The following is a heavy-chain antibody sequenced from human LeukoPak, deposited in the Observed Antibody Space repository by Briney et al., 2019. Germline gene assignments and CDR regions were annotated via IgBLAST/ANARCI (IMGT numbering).Heavy chain of an antibody. J-gene: IGHJ5*02. CDR3: ARDLAYCGGDCYS. V-gene: IGHV4-38-2*02. CDR2: IYHSGRT. D-gene: IGHD2-21*01. Sequence: SETLSLTCTVPGYSISSGYYWGWNRQPPGKRLEWIGSIYHSGRTYYTTSLKSRVTISGDTSKNQFSLKLSSVTAADTAVYYWARDLAYCGGDCYSWGQGTLVTVSS. CDR1: GYSISSGYY.